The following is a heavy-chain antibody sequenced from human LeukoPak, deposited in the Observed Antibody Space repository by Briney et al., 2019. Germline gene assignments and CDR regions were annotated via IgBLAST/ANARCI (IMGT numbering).Heavy chain of an antibody. D-gene: IGHD2-8*01. V-gene: IGHV3-7*01. CDR2: INPDGSEK. CDR3: VTDSNRGGCY. J-gene: IGHJ4*02. Sequence: GGSLRLSCPVSGLTLSNYWISWVCQAPGKGLEWVANINPDGSEKYYVDSVKGRFTISRDNAKNSLYLQMNSLRAEETAVYFCVTDSNRGGCYWGQGTLVTVSS. CDR1: GLTLSNYW.